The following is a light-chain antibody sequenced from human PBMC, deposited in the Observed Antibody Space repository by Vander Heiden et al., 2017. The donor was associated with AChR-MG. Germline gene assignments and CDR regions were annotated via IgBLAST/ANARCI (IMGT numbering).Light chain of an antibody. V-gene: IGLV3-1*01. CDR3: QAWDRSSFV. J-gene: IGLJ1*01. CDR2: QDS. CDR1: KLGDKY. Sequence: SYELTQPPSVSVSPGQTASITCSGDKLGDKYASWYQRKSAQSPVLVIYQDSKRPSGIPERFSGSNSGNTATLTISGTQAMDEADYYCQAWDRSSFVFGTGTKVTVL.